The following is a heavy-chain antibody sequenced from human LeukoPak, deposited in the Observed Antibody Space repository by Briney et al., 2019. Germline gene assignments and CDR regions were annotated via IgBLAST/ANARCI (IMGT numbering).Heavy chain of an antibody. Sequence: GGSLRLSCAASGFTFSSYDMHWVRQATGKGLEWVSAIGTAGDTYYPGSVKGRFTISRENAKNSLYLQMNSLRAGDTAVYYCARSPSTIVVVDDDAFDIWGQGTMVTVSS. CDR3: ARSPSTIVVVDDDAFDI. D-gene: IGHD3-22*01. V-gene: IGHV3-13*01. CDR2: IGTAGDT. J-gene: IGHJ3*02. CDR1: GFTFSSYD.